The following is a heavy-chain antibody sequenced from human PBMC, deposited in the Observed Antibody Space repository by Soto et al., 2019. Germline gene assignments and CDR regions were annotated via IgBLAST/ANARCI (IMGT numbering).Heavy chain of an antibody. D-gene: IGHD6-6*01. J-gene: IGHJ4*02. CDR3: ARASSSSSAADY. V-gene: IGHV4-31*03. CDR1: GGSISSGGYY. Sequence: TLSLTCTVSGGSISSGGYYWSWIRHHPRKGLEWIGYIYDSESAYYNPSLKSRVTILMDTSKNHFAMRLSSVTDADTAVYYCARASSSSSAADYWGQGTLVTVSS. CDR2: IYDSESA.